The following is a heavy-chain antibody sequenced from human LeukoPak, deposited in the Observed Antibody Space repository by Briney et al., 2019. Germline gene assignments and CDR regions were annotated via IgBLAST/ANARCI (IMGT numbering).Heavy chain of an antibody. Sequence: PGRSLRLSCAASGFTFSSYAMHWVRQAPGKGLEWVAVISYDGSNKYYADSVKGRFTISRDNSKNTLYLQMNSLRAEDTAVYYCARDRVPYYDSSGYYYYYGMDVWGQRTTVTVSS. CDR2: ISYDGSNK. CDR3: ARDRVPYYDSSGYYYYYGMDV. D-gene: IGHD3-22*01. J-gene: IGHJ6*02. CDR1: GFTFSSYA. V-gene: IGHV3-30-3*01.